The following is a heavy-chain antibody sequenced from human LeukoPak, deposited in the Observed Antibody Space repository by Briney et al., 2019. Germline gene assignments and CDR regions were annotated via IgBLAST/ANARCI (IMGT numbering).Heavy chain of an antibody. CDR3: ARAFASYYYDSSGPYYFDY. V-gene: IGHV4-34*01. J-gene: IGHJ4*02. Sequence: SETLSLTCAVYGGSFSGYYWSWLRRPPGKGLEWIGEINHSGSTNYNPSLKSRVTISVDTSKNQFSLKLSSVTAADTAVYYCARAFASYYYDSSGPYYFDYWGQGTLVTVSS. CDR1: GGSFSGYY. CDR2: INHSGST. D-gene: IGHD3-22*01.